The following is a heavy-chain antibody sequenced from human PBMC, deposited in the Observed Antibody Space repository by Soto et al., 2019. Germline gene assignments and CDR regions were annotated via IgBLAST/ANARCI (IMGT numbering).Heavy chain of an antibody. CDR1: GGTFSSYA. D-gene: IGHD3-9*01. CDR3: ARRYFDWLLESQGAFDI. Sequence: SVKVSCKASGGTFSSYAISWVRQAPGQGLEWMGGIIPIFGTANYAQKFQGRVTITADESTSTAYMELSSLRSEDTAVYYCARRYFDWLLESQGAFDIWGQGTMVTVSS. J-gene: IGHJ3*02. CDR2: IIPIFGTA. V-gene: IGHV1-69*13.